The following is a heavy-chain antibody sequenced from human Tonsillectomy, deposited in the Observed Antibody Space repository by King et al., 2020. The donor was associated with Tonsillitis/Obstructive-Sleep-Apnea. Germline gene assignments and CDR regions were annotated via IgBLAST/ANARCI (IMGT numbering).Heavy chain of an antibody. CDR2: IYYSGST. CDR3: ARASIRDLTSTDAFDI. CDR1: GGSISSYY. J-gene: IGHJ3*02. Sequence: QVQLQESGPGLVKPSETLSLTCTVSGGSISSYYWSWIRQPPGKGLEWIGYIYYSGSTNYNPSLKSRVTISVDTSKSQFSLKLSSVTAADTAVYYCARASIRDLTSTDAFDIWGQGTMVTVSS. V-gene: IGHV4-59*01. D-gene: IGHD1-14*01.